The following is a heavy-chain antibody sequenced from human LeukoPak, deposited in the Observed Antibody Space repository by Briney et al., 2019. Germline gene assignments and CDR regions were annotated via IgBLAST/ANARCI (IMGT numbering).Heavy chain of an antibody. CDR1: GGSISSYY. V-gene: IGHV4-4*07. J-gene: IGHJ6*03. CDR2: IYTSGST. CDR3: AREKFVVVPAAASYYYYMDV. Sequence: SVTLSLTCTVSGGSISSYYWSWIRQPAGKGLEWIGRIYTSGSTNYNPSLKSRVTMSVDTSKNQFSLKLSSVTAADTAVYYCAREKFVVVPAAASYYYYMDVWGKGTTVTVSS. D-gene: IGHD2-2*01.